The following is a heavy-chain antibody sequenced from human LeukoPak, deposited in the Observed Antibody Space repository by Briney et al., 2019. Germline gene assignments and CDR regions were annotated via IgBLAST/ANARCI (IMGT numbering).Heavy chain of an antibody. CDR3: ARRATYYYDSSGYWYYFDY. CDR1: GFTFSDYY. CDR2: ISSSGSTT. Sequence: GGSLRLSCAASGFTFSDYYMSWIRQAPGKGLEWVSYISSSGSTTYYADSVKGRFTISRDNSKNTLYLQMNSLRAEDTAVYYCARRATYYYDSSGYWYYFDYWGQGTLVTVSS. J-gene: IGHJ4*02. D-gene: IGHD3-22*01. V-gene: IGHV3-11*01.